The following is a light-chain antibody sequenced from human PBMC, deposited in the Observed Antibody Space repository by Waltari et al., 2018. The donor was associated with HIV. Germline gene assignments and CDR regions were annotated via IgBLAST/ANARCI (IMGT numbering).Light chain of an antibody. Sequence: DIQMTQSPSSLSASVGDRVTITCRASPNINNYLNWYQQKPGKAPKLLIYAASSLQSGVPSRFSGSGSGTDFTLTISSLQPEDFASYYCQQSHSTPLTFGGGTKVEIK. CDR2: AAS. J-gene: IGKJ4*01. CDR1: PNINNY. V-gene: IGKV1-39*01. CDR3: QQSHSTPLT.